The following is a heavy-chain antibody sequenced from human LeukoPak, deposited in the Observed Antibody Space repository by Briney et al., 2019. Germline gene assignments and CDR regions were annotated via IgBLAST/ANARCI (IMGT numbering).Heavy chain of an antibody. CDR1: GFTFSSYA. J-gene: IGHJ4*02. CDR3: AKKGPVQPWFRSQHYYFDY. Sequence: GGSLRLSCAASGFTFSSYAMSWVRQAPGKGLEWVSAISGSGGSTYYADSVKGRFTISRDNSKNTLYLQMNSLRAEDTAVYYCAKKGPVQPWFRSQHYYFDYWGQGTLVTVSS. D-gene: IGHD5-18*01. CDR2: ISGSGGST. V-gene: IGHV3-23*01.